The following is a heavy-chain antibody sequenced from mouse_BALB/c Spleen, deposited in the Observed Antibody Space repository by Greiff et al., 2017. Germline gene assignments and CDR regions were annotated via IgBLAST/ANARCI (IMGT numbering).Heavy chain of an antibody. CDR1: GFTFSSFG. Sequence: EVQLVESGGGLVQPGGSRKLSCAASGFTFSSFGMHWVRQAPEKGLEWVAYISSGSSTIYYADTVKGRFTISRDNPKNTLFLQMTSLRSEDTAMYYCARDNRLTGTAWFAYWGQGTLVTVSA. D-gene: IGHD4-1*01. CDR3: ARDNRLTGTAWFAY. CDR2: ISSGSSTI. V-gene: IGHV5-17*02. J-gene: IGHJ3*01.